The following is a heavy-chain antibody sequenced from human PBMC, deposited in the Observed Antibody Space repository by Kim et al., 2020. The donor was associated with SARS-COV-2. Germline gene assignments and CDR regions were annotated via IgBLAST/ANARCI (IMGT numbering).Heavy chain of an antibody. CDR3: ARDHRSCSSTTCYGEAIDY. D-gene: IGHD2-2*01. Sequence: ASVNVSCKASGYTFTSYAMHWVRQAPGQRLEWMGWIHTGNGNTKYSQKFQGRVTITRYTSASTAFMELSSLRSEDTAVYYCARDHRSCSSTTCYGEAIDY. CDR2: IHTGNGNT. J-gene: IGHJ4*01. V-gene: IGHV1-3*04. CDR1: GYTFTSYA.